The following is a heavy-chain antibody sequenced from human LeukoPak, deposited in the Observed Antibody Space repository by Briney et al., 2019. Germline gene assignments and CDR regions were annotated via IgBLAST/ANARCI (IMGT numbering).Heavy chain of an antibody. CDR1: GFTFSSYS. D-gene: IGHD1-26*01. CDR2: ITGSGGFI. J-gene: IGHJ4*02. V-gene: IGHV3-21*01. Sequence: GGSLRLSCAASGFTFSSYSMNWVRQAPGKGLEWVSSITGSGGFIYYADSVKGRFTISRDNAKNSLYLQMNSLRAEDTAVYYCARDLIMGATNYWGQGTLVTVSS. CDR3: ARDLIMGATNY.